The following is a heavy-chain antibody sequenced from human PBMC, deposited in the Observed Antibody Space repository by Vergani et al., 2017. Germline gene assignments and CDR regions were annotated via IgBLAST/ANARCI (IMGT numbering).Heavy chain of an antibody. J-gene: IGHJ4*02. D-gene: IGHD3-22*01. Sequence: EVQLLESGGGLVQPGGSLRLSCAASGFTVSSNYMSWVRQAPGKGLEWVSSISSSSSYIYYADSVKGRFTISRDNAKNSLYLQMNSLRAEDTAVYYCARDLFYYDSSGYYSGFFDYWGQGTLVTVSS. V-gene: IGHV3-21*01. CDR2: ISSSSSYI. CDR3: ARDLFYYDSSGYYSGFFDY. CDR1: GFTVSSNY.